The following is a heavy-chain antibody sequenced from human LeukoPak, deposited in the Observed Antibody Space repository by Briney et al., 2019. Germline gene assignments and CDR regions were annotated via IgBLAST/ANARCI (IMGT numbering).Heavy chain of an antibody. V-gene: IGHV1-69*13. Sequence: SVKVSCKASGGTFSSYAISWVRQAPGQGLEWMGGIIPIFGTANYAQKFQGRVTITADESTSTAYMELSSLRSEDTAVYYCARGGEMATITSYWGQGTLVTVTS. CDR1: GGTFSSYA. CDR3: ARGGEMATITSY. CDR2: IIPIFGTA. J-gene: IGHJ4*02. D-gene: IGHD5-24*01.